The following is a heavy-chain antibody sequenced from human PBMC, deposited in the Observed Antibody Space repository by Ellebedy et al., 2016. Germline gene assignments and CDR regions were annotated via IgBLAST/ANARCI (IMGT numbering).Heavy chain of an antibody. D-gene: IGHD3-22*01. V-gene: IGHV1-8*01. J-gene: IGHJ6*02. Sequence: ASVKVSXKASGYTFTSYDINWVRQATGQGLEWMGWMNPNNGNSGYSQKFQGRVTMTRNTSISTAYMELSSLRSEDTAVYYCLIVVVIRRPPGEADGMDVWGQGTTVTVSS. CDR3: LIVVVIRRPPGEADGMDV. CDR1: GYTFTSYD. CDR2: MNPNNGNS.